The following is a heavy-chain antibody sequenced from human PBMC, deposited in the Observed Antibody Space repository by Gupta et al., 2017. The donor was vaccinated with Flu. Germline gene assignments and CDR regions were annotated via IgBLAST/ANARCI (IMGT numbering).Heavy chain of an antibody. CDR3: ARAWDVTVAGTFDY. J-gene: IGHJ4*02. V-gene: IGHV3-21*01. Sequence: EVQLVESGGGLVKPGGSLRLSCAASGFPFNPSGINWVRQAPGKGLEWVSAISSISSYIYYADSVKGRFTISRNNDKNSLYLQMKSLRAEDTAVYYCARAWDVTVAGTFDYWGQGTLVTVSS. D-gene: IGHD6-19*01. CDR1: GFPFNPSG. CDR2: ISSISSYI.